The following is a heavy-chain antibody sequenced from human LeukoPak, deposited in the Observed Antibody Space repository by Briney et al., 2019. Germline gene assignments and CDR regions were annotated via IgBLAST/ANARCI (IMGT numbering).Heavy chain of an antibody. CDR2: INHSGST. CDR1: GGSFSGYY. J-gene: IGHJ4*02. CDR3: ASLRYGSGSIDY. Sequence: PSETLSLTCAVYGGSFSGYYWSWIRQPPGKGLEWIGEINHSGSTNYNPSLKSRVTISVDTSKNQFSLKLSSVTAADTAVYYCASLRYGSGSIDYWGQGTLVTVSS. V-gene: IGHV4-34*01. D-gene: IGHD3-10*01.